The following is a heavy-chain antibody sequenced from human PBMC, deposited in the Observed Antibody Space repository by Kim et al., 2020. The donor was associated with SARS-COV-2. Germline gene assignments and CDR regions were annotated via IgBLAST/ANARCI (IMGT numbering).Heavy chain of an antibody. CDR3: ASRVAARPGIYGMDV. J-gene: IGHJ6*02. Sequence: QSFQGHVTISADKSISTAYLQWSSLKAADTAMYYCASRVAARPGIYGMDVWGQGTTVTVSS. V-gene: IGHV5-10-1*01. D-gene: IGHD6-6*01.